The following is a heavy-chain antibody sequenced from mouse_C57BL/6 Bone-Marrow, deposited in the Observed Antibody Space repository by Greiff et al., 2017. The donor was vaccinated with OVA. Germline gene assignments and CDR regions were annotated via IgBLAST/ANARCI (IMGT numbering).Heavy chain of an antibody. J-gene: IGHJ2*01. D-gene: IGHD1-1*01. CDR3: ARLGPTVPYYFDY. CDR2: IYPGSGSN. Sequence: QVQLQQPGAELVKPGASVKMSCKASGYTFTSYWITWVKQRPGQGLEWIGDIYPGSGSNNYNEKFKSKATLTVDTSSSKSYMQLSSLTSEDSAVYYCARLGPTVPYYFDYWGQGTTLTVSS. CDR1: GYTFTSYW. V-gene: IGHV1-55*01.